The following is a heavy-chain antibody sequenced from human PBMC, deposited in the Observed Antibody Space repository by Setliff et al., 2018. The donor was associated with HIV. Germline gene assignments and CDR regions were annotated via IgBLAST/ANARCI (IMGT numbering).Heavy chain of an antibody. CDR1: GGSISNHY. V-gene: IGHV4-59*11. CDR3: ARDRIEVLADSPHDVFDI. CDR2: IHYSGST. J-gene: IGHJ3*02. Sequence: SETLSLTCTVSGGSISNHYWGWIRQPPGKGLEFIGNIHYSGSTDYNPSIKSRVTMSVDMSKNQLSLKVTSVTAADTAVYYCARDRIEVLADSPHDVFDIWGRGIMVTVSS. D-gene: IGHD3-22*01.